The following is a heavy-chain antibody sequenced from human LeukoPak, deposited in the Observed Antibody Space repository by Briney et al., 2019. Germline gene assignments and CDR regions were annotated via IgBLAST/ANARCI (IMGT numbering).Heavy chain of an antibody. V-gene: IGHV4-59*08. CDR3: ASMTRDGYKGYDAFNI. CDR1: GGSISSYY. Sequence: SETLSLTCTVSGGSISSYYWSWIRQPPEKGLEWIGYTFYSGTTNYSPSLKSRVTISIDTSKNQFSLKLSSVTAADTAVYYCASMTRDGYKGYDAFNIWGQGTMVTVSA. J-gene: IGHJ3*02. D-gene: IGHD5-24*01. CDR2: TFYSGTT.